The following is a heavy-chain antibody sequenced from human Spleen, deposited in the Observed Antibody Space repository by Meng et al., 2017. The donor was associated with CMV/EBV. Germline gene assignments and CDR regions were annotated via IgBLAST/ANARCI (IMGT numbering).Heavy chain of an antibody. CDR3: ARAGGHSNYFDF. Sequence: SGPTLVKPTQTLTLTCTFSGFSLSANRMRVSWIRQPPGKALEWLARIDWDGDEFYSTSLRTRLTISKDSSKNQVVLTMTNMDPADTGIYYCARAGGHSNYFDFWGHGTLVTVS. CDR1: GFSLSANRMR. CDR2: IDWDGDE. V-gene: IGHV2-70D*14. D-gene: IGHD5-12*01. J-gene: IGHJ4*01.